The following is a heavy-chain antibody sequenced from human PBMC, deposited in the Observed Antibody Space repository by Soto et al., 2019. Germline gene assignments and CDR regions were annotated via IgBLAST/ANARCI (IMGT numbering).Heavy chain of an antibody. CDR3: ARDKSYGYLRFFDY. D-gene: IGHD5-18*01. Sequence: GSTNYNPSLKSRVTISVDTSKSQFSLKLSSVTAADTAVYYYARDKSYGYLRFFDYWGQGTLVTVSS. V-gene: IGHV4-59*01. J-gene: IGHJ4*02. CDR2: GST.